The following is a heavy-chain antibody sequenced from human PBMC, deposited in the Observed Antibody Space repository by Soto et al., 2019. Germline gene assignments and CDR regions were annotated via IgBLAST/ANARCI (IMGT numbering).Heavy chain of an antibody. CDR1: GGSISSSRHD. V-gene: IGHV4-39*02. D-gene: IGHD2-8*02. J-gene: IGHJ4*02. CDR3: ARDKITGLFDY. Sequence: PSETLSLTCTVSGGSISSSRHDWGWIRQPPGKGLEWIGSIYYSGTTYYNPSLKSRVTISIDTSKNQFSLKLTSVTAADTALYYCARDKITGLFDYWGQGTLVTVSS. CDR2: IYYSGTT.